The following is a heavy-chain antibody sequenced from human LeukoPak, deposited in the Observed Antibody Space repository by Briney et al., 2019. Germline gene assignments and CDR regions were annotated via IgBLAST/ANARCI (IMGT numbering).Heavy chain of an antibody. CDR1: GGSITSSSYY. Sequence: NPSETLSLTCTVSGGSITSSSYYWGWIRQPPGKGLEWVGSIYYSGSTYYNPSLKSRVTISADTSKNQFSLNLNSVTAADTAMYYCTRGGYCSSRTTCRNWFDPWGQGTLVTVSS. D-gene: IGHD2-2*01. V-gene: IGHV4-39*01. CDR3: TRGGYCSSRTTCRNWFDP. J-gene: IGHJ5*02. CDR2: IYYSGST.